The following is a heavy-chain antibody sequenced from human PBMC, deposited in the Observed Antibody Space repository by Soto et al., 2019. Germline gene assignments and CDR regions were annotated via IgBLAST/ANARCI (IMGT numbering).Heavy chain of an antibody. J-gene: IGHJ6*03. CDR2: IYHSGST. CDR3: RNWNRHYYYMDV. Sequence: SQTLSLTCAVSSVSISSSNWLIWVRQHPGKGLEWIGEIYHSGSTNYNPSLKSRVTISVDKSKNQFSLKLSSVTAADTAVYYCRNWNRHYYYMDVWGKGTTVTVSS. CDR1: SVSISSSNW. D-gene: IGHD1-1*01. V-gene: IGHV4-4*02.